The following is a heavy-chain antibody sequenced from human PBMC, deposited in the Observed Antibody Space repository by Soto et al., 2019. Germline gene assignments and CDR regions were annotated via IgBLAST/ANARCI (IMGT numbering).Heavy chain of an antibody. Sequence: QVSLVQSGAEVKKPGASVKVSCKASGYTFTSYYVHWVRQAPGQGLEWMGIINPSGATTTYAQNFQGRVAMTRETSTSTVYRELSSLRSEDTAVYYCARRDCFSSSCYFKYWGQGTLVTVSS. CDR1: GYTFTSYY. CDR3: ARRDCFSSSCYFKY. J-gene: IGHJ4*02. CDR2: INPSGATT. D-gene: IGHD2-2*01. V-gene: IGHV1-46*01.